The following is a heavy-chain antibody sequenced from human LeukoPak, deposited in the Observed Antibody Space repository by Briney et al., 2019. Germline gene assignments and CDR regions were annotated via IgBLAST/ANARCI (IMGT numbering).Heavy chain of an antibody. J-gene: IGHJ4*02. CDR2: ISYDGSNK. V-gene: IGHV3-30*18. Sequence: GGSLRLSCAASGFTFSSYGMHWVRQAPGKGLEWVAVISYDGSNKYYADSVKGRFTIPRDNSKNTLYLQMNSLRAEDTAVYYCAKDNVAGFDYWGQGTLVTVSS. CDR1: GFTFSSYG. CDR3: AKDNVAGFDY. D-gene: IGHD2-15*01.